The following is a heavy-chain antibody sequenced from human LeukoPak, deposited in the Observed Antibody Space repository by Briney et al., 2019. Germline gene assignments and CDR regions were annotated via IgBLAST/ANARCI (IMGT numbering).Heavy chain of an antibody. CDR2: IYYSGST. V-gene: IGHV4-39*01. Sequence: PSETLSLTCTVSGGSLSSSTYYWGWIRQPPGTGLEWIGSIYYSGSTYYNPSLKSRVTISVDTSKNQFSLKLSSVTAADTAVYYCARHEVVVVLQGVSVDYWGQGTLVTVSS. J-gene: IGHJ4*02. CDR3: ARHEVVVVLQGVSVDY. CDR1: GGSLSSSTYY. D-gene: IGHD2-15*01.